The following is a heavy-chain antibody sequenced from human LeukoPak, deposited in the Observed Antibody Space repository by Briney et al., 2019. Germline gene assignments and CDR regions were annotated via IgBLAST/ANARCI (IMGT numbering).Heavy chain of an antibody. D-gene: IGHD3-3*01. CDR2: IYYSGST. CDR1: GGSISSYY. V-gene: IGHV4-59*01. CDR3: ARDLTALLYYDFWSGYPDAAFDI. J-gene: IGHJ3*02. Sequence: SETLSLTCTVSGGSISSYYWSWIRQPPGKGLEWIGYIYYSGSTNYNPSLTSRVTISVDTSKNQFSLKLSSVTAADTAVYYCARDLTALLYYDFWSGYPDAAFDIWGQGTMVTVSS.